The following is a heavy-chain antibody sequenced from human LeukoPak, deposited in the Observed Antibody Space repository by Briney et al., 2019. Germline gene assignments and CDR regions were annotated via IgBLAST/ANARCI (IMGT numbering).Heavy chain of an antibody. V-gene: IGHV1-69*04. J-gene: IGHJ4*02. D-gene: IGHD2-21*02. Sequence: SVKVSCKASGGTFSSYAISWVRQAPGQGLEWMGRIIPILGIANYAQKFQGRVTITADKSTSTAYMELSSLRSEDTAVYYCARERPDYYFDYWGQGTLVTVSS. CDR3: ARERPDYYFDY. CDR1: GGTFSSYA. CDR2: IIPILGIA.